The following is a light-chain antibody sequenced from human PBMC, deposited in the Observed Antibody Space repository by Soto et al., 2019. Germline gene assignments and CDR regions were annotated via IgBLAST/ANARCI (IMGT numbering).Light chain of an antibody. CDR3: QQYYDWPIT. V-gene: IGKV3-15*01. Sequence: EIVLTQSPATLSMSPGERATLFCRASQGISTLLAWYQQKPGQAPRLLIYAASTRAAGLPARFSGSGSGTDFALTISSLQSEDFAIYYGQQYYDWPITFGQGTRLDI. CDR2: AAS. CDR1: QGISTL. J-gene: IGKJ5*01.